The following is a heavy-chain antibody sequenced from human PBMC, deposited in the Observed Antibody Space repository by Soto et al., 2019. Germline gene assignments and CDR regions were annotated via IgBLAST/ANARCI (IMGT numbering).Heavy chain of an antibody. CDR2: ISSNGGST. J-gene: IGHJ3*02. CDR3: ARELRYFDWLSLPHAFDI. V-gene: IGHV3-64*01. Sequence: MNWFRQAPGKGLEWVGFISSNGGSTFYANSVKGRFTISRDNSKNTLYLQMGSLRAEDMAVYYCARELRYFDWLSLPHAFDIWGQGTMVTVSS. D-gene: IGHD3-9*01.